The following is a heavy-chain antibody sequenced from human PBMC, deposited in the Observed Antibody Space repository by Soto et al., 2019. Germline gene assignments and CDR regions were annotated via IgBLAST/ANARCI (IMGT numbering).Heavy chain of an antibody. CDR2: ISGSGGST. V-gene: IGHV3-23*01. CDR1: GFTFSSYA. J-gene: IGHJ4*02. D-gene: IGHD3-22*01. Sequence: GGSLRLSCEASGFTFSSYAMSWVRQAPGKGLEWVSAISGSGGSTYYADSVKGRFTISRDNSKNTLYLQMNSLRAEDTAVYYCAKDHFGDYYDSSRQEAYWGQGTLVTVSS. CDR3: AKDHFGDYYDSSRQEAY.